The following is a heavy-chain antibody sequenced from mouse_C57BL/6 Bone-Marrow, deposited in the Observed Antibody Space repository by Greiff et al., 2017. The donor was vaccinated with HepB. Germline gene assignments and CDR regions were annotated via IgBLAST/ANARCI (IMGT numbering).Heavy chain of an antibody. J-gene: IGHJ4*01. CDR2: IDPSDSFT. CDR3: ANYDNDGYAMDY. V-gene: IGHV1-50*01. D-gene: IGHD2-4*01. CDR1: GYTFTSYW. Sequence: VQLQQPGAELVKPGASVKLSCKASGYTFTSYWMQWVKQRPGQGLEWIGEIDPSDSFTNYNQKFKGKATLTVDTSSSTAYMQLSSLTSEDSAVYYCANYDNDGYAMDYWGQGTAVTVSS.